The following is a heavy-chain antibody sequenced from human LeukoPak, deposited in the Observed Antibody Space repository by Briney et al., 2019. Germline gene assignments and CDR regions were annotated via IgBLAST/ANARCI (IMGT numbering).Heavy chain of an antibody. CDR3: AKGDDILTGASDY. CDR2: ISGSGGST. CDR1: GFTFSSYA. V-gene: IGHV3-23*01. D-gene: IGHD3-9*01. J-gene: IGHJ4*02. Sequence: PGGSLRLSCAASGFTFSSYAMSWVRQAPGEGLEWVSAISGSGGSTYYADSVKGRFTISRDNSKNTLYLQMNSLRAEDTAVYYCAKGDDILTGASDYWGQGTLVTVSS.